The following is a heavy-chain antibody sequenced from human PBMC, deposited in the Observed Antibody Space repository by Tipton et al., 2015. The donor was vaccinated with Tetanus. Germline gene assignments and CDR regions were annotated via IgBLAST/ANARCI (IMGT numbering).Heavy chain of an antibody. D-gene: IGHD3-22*01. CDR3: ARDSYYSSRWSFADY. Sequence: TLSLTCTVSGSSITSTTHYWGWIRQAPGKGLEGIGIIYYSGSTYYNASLRSRVTISVDTSKNQFSLQLRSVTAADTAVYYCARDSYYSSRWSFADYWGQGTLVTVSS. V-gene: IGHV4-39*02. J-gene: IGHJ4*02. CDR2: IYYSGST. CDR1: GSSITSTTHY.